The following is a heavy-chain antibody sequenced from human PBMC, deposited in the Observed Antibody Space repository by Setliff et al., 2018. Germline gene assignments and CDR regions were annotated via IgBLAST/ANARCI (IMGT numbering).Heavy chain of an antibody. D-gene: IGHD2-21*02. CDR1: GFTFSSYW. Sequence: LSCAASGFTFSSYWMSWVRQAPGKGLEWVANIKQDGSEKYYVDSVKGRFTISRDNAKNSLYLQMNSLRAEDTAVYYCARDRPSVVTAPYYFDYWGQGTLVTVSS. CDR2: IKQDGSEK. J-gene: IGHJ4*02. CDR3: ARDRPSVVTAPYYFDY. V-gene: IGHV3-7*01.